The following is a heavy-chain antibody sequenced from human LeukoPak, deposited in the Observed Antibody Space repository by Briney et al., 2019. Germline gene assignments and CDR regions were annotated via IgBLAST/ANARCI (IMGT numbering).Heavy chain of an antibody. CDR2: ISGSGGST. CDR3: AKRPSGYVDY. V-gene: IGHV3-23*01. CDR1: GFTFSSYG. Sequence: GGSLRLSCAASGFTFSSYGMTWVRQAPGKGLEWVPGISGSGGSTYYEDSVKGRFTISRDNSKNTLYLQMNSLRAEDTAVYYCAKRPSGYVDYWGQGTLVTVSS. D-gene: IGHD3-22*01. J-gene: IGHJ4*02.